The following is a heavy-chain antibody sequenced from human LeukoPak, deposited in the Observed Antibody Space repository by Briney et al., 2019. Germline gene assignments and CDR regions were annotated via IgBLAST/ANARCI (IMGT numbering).Heavy chain of an antibody. CDR2: INHSGST. D-gene: IGHD2-15*01. V-gene: IGHV4-34*01. CDR3: ARVRGIVVVVAAKLGGHYCDY. CDR1: GGSFSGYY. Sequence: SETLSLTCAVYGGSFSGYYWSWIRQPPGKGLEWIGEINHSGSTNYNPSLKSRVTISVDTSKNQFSLKLSSVTAADTAVYYCARVRGIVVVVAAKLGGHYCDYWGQGTLVTVSS. J-gene: IGHJ4*02.